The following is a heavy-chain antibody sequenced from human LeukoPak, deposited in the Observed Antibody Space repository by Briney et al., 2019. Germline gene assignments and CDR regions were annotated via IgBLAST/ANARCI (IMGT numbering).Heavy chain of an antibody. CDR1: GGTFSSYA. V-gene: IGHV1-69*05. CDR2: IIPIFGKA. Sequence: SVKVSCKASGGTFSSYAISWVRQAPGQGLEWMGRIIPIFGKANYAQKFQGRVTITTDESTSTAYMELSSLRSEDTAVYYCARGRGDTAIYWGQGTLVTVSS. J-gene: IGHJ4*02. CDR3: ARGRGDTAIY. D-gene: IGHD3-10*01.